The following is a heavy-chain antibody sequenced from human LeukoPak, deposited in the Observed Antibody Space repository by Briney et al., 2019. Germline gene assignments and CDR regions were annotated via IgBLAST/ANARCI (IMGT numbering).Heavy chain of an antibody. J-gene: IGHJ5*02. Sequence: SETLSLTCTVSGVSISSYYWIWIRQPAGKGLEWIGRIYTSGSTNYKPSLKSRVTISVDTSKNQFSLKLSSVTAADTAVYYCARGGYYGSGNDFRFDPWGQGTLVTVSS. CDR1: GVSISSYY. D-gene: IGHD3-10*01. CDR3: ARGGYYGSGNDFRFDP. CDR2: IYTSGST. V-gene: IGHV4-4*07.